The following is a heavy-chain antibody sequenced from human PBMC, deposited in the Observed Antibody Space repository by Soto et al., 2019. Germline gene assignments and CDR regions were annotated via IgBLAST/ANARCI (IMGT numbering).Heavy chain of an antibody. Sequence: PSQTLSLTCAISGDSVSSKTAAWNWIRQSPSRGLEWLGRTYFRSRWYNDYAISVKSRITINPDTSKNQFSQLLNSVTPEDTAVYYCARVSFDHFVHWFDPWGQGTLVTVSS. CDR3: ARVSFDHFVHWFDP. CDR1: GDSVSSKTAA. D-gene: IGHD3-9*01. V-gene: IGHV6-1*01. J-gene: IGHJ5*02. CDR2: TYFRSRWYN.